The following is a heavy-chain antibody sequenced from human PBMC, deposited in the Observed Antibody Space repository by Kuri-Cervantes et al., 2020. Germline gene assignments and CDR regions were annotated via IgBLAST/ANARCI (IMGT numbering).Heavy chain of an antibody. V-gene: IGHV3-48*03. CDR3: ARDGYCSGGSCYTGGYFDY. Sequence: GGSLRLSCVGSGFTFGDYALTWVRQAPGKGLEWVSYISSSGSTIYYADTVKGRFTISRDNAKNSLYLQMNSLRAEDTAVYYCARDGYCSGGSCYTGGYFDYWGQGTLVTVSS. CDR2: ISSSGSTI. J-gene: IGHJ4*02. D-gene: IGHD2-15*01. CDR1: GFTFGDYA.